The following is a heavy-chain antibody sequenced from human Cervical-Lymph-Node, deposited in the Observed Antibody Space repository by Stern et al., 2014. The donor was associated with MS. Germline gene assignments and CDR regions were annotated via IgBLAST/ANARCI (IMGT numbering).Heavy chain of an antibody. J-gene: IGHJ6*02. D-gene: IGHD5/OR15-5a*01. CDR2: VNANGGSA. Sequence: VQLVESGAQVKKPGASVKVSCKGSGYTFIRYYIHWVRQAPGQGLEWMGIVNANGGSARHAQKFQGRVTMASDTSTSTVSMELSSLRSEDTAVYYCATLYDSSGNYGMEVWGQGTTVIVSS. CDR1: GYTFIRYY. V-gene: IGHV1-46*01. CDR3: ATLYDSSGNYGMEV.